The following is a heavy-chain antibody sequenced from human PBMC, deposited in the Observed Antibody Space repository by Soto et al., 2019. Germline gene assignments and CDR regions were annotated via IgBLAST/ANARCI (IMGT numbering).Heavy chain of an antibody. D-gene: IGHD3-9*01. J-gene: IGHJ6*02. CDR3: AKDILRDQLDWGMDV. CDR2: ISYDGRRK. CDR1: GFIFSGYG. V-gene: IGHV3-30*18. Sequence: PAGSLRLSCSGSGFIFSGYGMHWVRQPPGKGLEWVAVISYDGRRKYYEDSVKGRFTVSRDNSQNTVYLEMNSLRVEDSAIYYCAKDILRDQLDWGMDVWGQGTTVTVPS.